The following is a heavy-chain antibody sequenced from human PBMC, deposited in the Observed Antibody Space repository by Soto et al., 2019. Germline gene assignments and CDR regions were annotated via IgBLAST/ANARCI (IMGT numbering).Heavy chain of an antibody. CDR1: GFTFSSYW. CDR3: ASMVRGVIITTYGMDV. CDR2: INSDGSST. J-gene: IGHJ6*02. D-gene: IGHD3-10*01. V-gene: IGHV3-74*01. Sequence: PGGSLRLSCAASGFTFSSYWMHWVRKAPGKGLVWVSRINSDGSSTSYADSVKGRFTISRDNAKNTLYLQMNSLRAEDTAVYYCASMVRGVIITTYGMDVWGQGTTVTVSS.